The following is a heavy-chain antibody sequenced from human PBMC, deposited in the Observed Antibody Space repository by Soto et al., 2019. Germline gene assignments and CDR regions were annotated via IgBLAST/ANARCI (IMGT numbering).Heavy chain of an antibody. V-gene: IGHV3-21*01. Sequence: GGSLRLSCASSGFTFISYSMNWVRQAPGKGLEWVSSISSSSSYIYYADSVKGRFTISRDNAKNSLYLQMNSLRAEDTAVYYCARDGTALFDYWGQGTLVTVSS. CDR1: GFTFISYS. CDR3: ARDGTALFDY. D-gene: IGHD1-1*01. CDR2: ISSSSSYI. J-gene: IGHJ4*02.